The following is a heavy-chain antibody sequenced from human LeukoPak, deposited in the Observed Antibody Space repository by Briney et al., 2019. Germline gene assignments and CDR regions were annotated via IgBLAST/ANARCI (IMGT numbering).Heavy chain of an antibody. CDR3: ARVYYYDSSGSPCDY. CDR1: GYTFTSYG. D-gene: IGHD3-22*01. J-gene: IGHJ4*02. CDR2: ISAYNGNT. V-gene: IGHV1-18*01. Sequence: VASVTVSCKASGYTFTSYGISWVRQAPGQGLEWMGWISAYNGNTNYAQKLQGRVTMTTDTSTSTAYMELRSLRSDDTAVYYCARVYYYDSSGSPCDYWGQGTLVTVSS.